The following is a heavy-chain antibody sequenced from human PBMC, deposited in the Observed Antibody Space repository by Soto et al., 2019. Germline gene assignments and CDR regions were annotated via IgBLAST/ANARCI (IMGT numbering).Heavy chain of an antibody. CDR1: GGSVSSSNW. D-gene: IGHD3-22*01. J-gene: IGHJ5*02. Sequence: SETLSLTCIVSGGSVSSSNWWSWVRQPPGKGLEWIGEIYHSGSTTYNPSLKSRATISVDKSENQFSLRLKSATAADTAVYYCASVGSDYDNSGYYLPWGPGTLVTVSS. CDR2: IYHSGST. V-gene: IGHV4-4*02. CDR3: ASVGSDYDNSGYYLP.